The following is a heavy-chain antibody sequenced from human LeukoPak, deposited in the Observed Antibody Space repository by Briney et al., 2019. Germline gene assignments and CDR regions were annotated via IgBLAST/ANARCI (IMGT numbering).Heavy chain of an antibody. CDR3: ASQNTGRASDY. D-gene: IGHD2-8*02. Sequence: PSETLSLTCTVSGGSISSSSYYWGWIRQPPGKGLEWIGSIYYSGSTYYNPSLKSRVTISVDTSKNQFSLKLSSVTAADTAVYYCASQNTGRASDYWGQGTLVTVSS. J-gene: IGHJ4*02. CDR2: IYYSGST. CDR1: GGSISSSSYY. V-gene: IGHV4-39*01.